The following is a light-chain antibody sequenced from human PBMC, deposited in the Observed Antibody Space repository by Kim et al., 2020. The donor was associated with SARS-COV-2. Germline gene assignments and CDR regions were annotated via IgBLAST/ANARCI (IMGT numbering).Light chain of an antibody. V-gene: IGKV3-20*01. CDR1: QSVRSNY. Sequence: EIVLTQSPGTLSLSPGENATLSCTASQSVRSNYITWYQQKPGQPPRLLIYAASSGATGIPARFSGSGSGTDFTLTITRLESADFAVYYCQYGTSPGTFGQGTKVEIK. J-gene: IGKJ1*01. CDR2: AAS. CDR3: QYGTSPGT.